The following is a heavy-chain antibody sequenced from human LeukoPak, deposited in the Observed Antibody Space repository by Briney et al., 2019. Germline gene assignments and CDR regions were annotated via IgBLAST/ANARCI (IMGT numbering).Heavy chain of an antibody. CDR1: GYSISSSYY. V-gene: IGHV4-38-2*02. CDR2: IYYSGST. Sequence: SETLSLTCTVSGYSISSSYYWGWIRQPPGKGLEWIGSIYYSGSTYYNPSLKSRVTISVDTSKNQFSLKLSSVTAADTAVYYCARGSGNSYPYWGQGTLVTVSS. CDR3: ARGSGNSYPY. D-gene: IGHD5-18*01. J-gene: IGHJ4*02.